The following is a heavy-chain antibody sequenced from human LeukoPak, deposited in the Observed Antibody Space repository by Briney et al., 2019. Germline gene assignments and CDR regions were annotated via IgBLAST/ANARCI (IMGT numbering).Heavy chain of an antibody. V-gene: IGHV3-66*01. J-gene: IGHJ4*02. CDR2: VYSGGST. D-gene: IGHD2-8*01. CDR3: ARGASDIVLMVYATPFDY. Sequence: PGGSLRLSCVVSGFTVSSNYMSWFRQAPGKGLEWVSVVYSGGSTYLADSVKGRFPISRDNAKNSVYLQMNSLRAEDTAVYYCARGASDIVLMVYATPFDYWGQGTLVTVSS. CDR1: GFTVSSNY.